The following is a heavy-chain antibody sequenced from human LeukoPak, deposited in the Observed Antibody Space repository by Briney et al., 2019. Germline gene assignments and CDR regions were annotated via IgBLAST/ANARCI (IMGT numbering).Heavy chain of an antibody. V-gene: IGHV4-61*02. J-gene: IGHJ4*02. CDR2: IYTSGST. Sequence: SQTLSLTCTVSGGSISSGSYYWSWIRQPAGKGLEWIGRIYTSGSTNYNPSLKSRVTISVDTSKNQFSLKLSSVTAADTAVYYCARTIAARQGRFDYWGQGTLVTVSS. CDR1: GGSISSGSYY. CDR3: ARTIAARQGRFDY. D-gene: IGHD6-6*01.